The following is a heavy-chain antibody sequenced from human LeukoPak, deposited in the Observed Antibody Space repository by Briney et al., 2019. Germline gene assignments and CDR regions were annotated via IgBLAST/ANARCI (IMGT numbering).Heavy chain of an antibody. J-gene: IGHJ4*02. CDR3: ARVGVVPAAIVY. V-gene: IGHV4-61*02. D-gene: IGHD2-2*02. CDR1: GGSISSSTYY. CDR2: IYTSGST. Sequence: KSSETLSLTCTVSGGSISSSTYYWGWIRQPAGKGLEWVGRIYTSGSTNYNPSLKSRVTLSVDTSKNQFSLKLSSVTAADTAVYYCARVGVVPAAIVYWGQGTLVTVSS.